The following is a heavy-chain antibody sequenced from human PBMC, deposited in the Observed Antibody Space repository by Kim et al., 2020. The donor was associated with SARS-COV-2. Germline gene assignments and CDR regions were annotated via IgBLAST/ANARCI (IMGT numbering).Heavy chain of an antibody. CDR1: GASITNSNFF. CDR2: IYYSGNT. Sequence: SETLSLTCTVSGASITNSNFFWGWIRQPPGKGLEWIGTIYYSGNTYYNPSLKSRVIISVDTSNNQFSLKLNSVTAADTALYYCARHGHSWYPFDSWGQGTLVTVSS. V-gene: IGHV4-39*01. CDR3: ARHGHSWYPFDS. D-gene: IGHD6-13*01. J-gene: IGHJ4*02.